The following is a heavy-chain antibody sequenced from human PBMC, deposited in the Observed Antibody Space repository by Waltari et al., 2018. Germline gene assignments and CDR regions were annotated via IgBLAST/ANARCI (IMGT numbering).Heavy chain of an antibody. CDR3: AKDKVATIYYFDY. V-gene: IGHV3-9*01. CDR1: GFTFDDYA. CDR2: ISWNSGSI. D-gene: IGHD5-12*01. J-gene: IGHJ4*02. Sequence: EVQLVESGGGLVQPGRSLRLSCAASGFTFDDYAMHWVRQAPGKGLECVSGISWNSGSIGYADSVKGRFTISRDNAKNSLYLQMNSLRAEDTALYYCAKDKVATIYYFDYWGQGTLVIVSS.